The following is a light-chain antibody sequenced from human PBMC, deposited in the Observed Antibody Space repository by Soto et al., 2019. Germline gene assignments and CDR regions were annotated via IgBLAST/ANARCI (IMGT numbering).Light chain of an antibody. Sequence: DIVMTQSPDSLAVSLGERATINCKSSQSLLSRADNNNYLAWFQKKPGQPPKLLIYWASTRESGVPDRFSGSGSVIDFTLTISSLQAEDVAVYYCQQYYGSPITFGQGTRLEIK. CDR1: QSLLSRADNNNY. CDR3: QQYYGSPIT. J-gene: IGKJ5*01. V-gene: IGKV4-1*01. CDR2: WAS.